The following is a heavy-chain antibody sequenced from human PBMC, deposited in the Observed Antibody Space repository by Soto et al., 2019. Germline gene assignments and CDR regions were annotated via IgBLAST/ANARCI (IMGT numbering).Heavy chain of an antibody. CDR3: AREDCRCTSCRNWFDP. CDR2: INPNSGGP. J-gene: IGHJ5*02. D-gene: IGHD2-2*01. Sequence: QVQLVQSGAEVKKPGASVKVSCKASGYTFTGYYMHWGRQAPGQGLEWMGWINPNSGGPNYAQKFQGWVTMTRDTSISTAYMELSRVRSDDTAVYYCAREDCRCTSCRNWFDPWAQGTLVSVSS. V-gene: IGHV1-2*04. CDR1: GYTFTGYY.